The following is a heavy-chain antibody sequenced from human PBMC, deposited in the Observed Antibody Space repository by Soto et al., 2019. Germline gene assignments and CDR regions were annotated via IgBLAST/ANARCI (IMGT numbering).Heavy chain of an antibody. J-gene: IGHJ6*02. CDR3: ARDQCTNGVCYYANGTDYYYGMDV. D-gene: IGHD2-8*01. Sequence: ASVKVSCKASGYTLTGYYMHWVRQAPGQGLEWMGWINPNSGGTNYAQKFQGWVTMTRDTSISTAYMELSRLRSDDTAVYYCARDQCTNGVCYYANGTDYYYGMDVWGQGTTVTVSS. CDR2: INPNSGGT. CDR1: GYTLTGYY. V-gene: IGHV1-2*04.